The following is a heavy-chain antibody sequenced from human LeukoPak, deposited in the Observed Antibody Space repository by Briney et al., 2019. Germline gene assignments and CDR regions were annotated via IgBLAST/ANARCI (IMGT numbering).Heavy chain of an antibody. CDR1: GFTFDDYA. CDR2: ISWNSGSI. V-gene: IGHV3-9*01. Sequence: PGGSLRLSCAASGFTFDDYAMHWVRQAPGKGLEWVSGISWNSGSIGYADSVKGRFTISRDNAKNSLYLQMNSLRAEDTALYYCAKDMGYSSSWYGWDYWGQGTLVTVSS. D-gene: IGHD6-13*01. CDR3: AKDMGYSSSWYGWDY. J-gene: IGHJ4*02.